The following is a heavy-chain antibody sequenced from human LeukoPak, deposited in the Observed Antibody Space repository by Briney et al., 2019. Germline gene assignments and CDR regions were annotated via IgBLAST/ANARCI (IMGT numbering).Heavy chain of an antibody. CDR3: AKDGDWWELPHFDY. CDR1: GFTFSSYA. J-gene: IGHJ4*02. V-gene: IGHV3-23*01. D-gene: IGHD1-26*01. Sequence: GGSLRLSCAASGFTFSSYAMSWVRQAPGKGLEWVSAISGSGGSTYYADSVKGRFTISRDNSKNTLYLQLNSLRAEDTAVYYCAKDGDWWELPHFDYWGQGTLVTVSS. CDR2: ISGSGGST.